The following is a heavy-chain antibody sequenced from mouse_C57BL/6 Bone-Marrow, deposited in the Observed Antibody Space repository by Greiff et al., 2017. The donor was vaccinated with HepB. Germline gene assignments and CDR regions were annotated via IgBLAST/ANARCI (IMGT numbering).Heavy chain of an antibody. V-gene: IGHV14-2*01. Sequence: EVQLQQSGAELVKPGASVKLSCTASGFNIQDYYMHWVKQRTEQGLEWIGRIDPEDGEPKYAPKFQGKATITADTSSNTAYLQLSSLTSEDTAAYYCARRSSDFGYRGQGTTLTVSS. CDR3: ARRSSDFGY. CDR2: IDPEDGEP. CDR1: GFNIQDYY. J-gene: IGHJ2*01. D-gene: IGHD1-1*01.